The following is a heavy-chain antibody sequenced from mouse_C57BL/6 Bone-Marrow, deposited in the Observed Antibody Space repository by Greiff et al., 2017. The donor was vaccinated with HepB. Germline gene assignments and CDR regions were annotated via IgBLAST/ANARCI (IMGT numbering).Heavy chain of an antibody. CDR3: TTRTTGVADY. J-gene: IGHJ2*01. CDR2: IDPENGDT. Sequence: EVQLQQSGAELVRPGASVKLSCTASGFNIKDDYMHWVKQRPEQGLEWIGWIDPENGDTEYASKFQGKATITADTSSNTAYLQLSSLTSEDTAVYYCTTRTTGVADYWGQGTTLTVSS. CDR1: GFNIKDDY. V-gene: IGHV14-4*01. D-gene: IGHD1-1*01.